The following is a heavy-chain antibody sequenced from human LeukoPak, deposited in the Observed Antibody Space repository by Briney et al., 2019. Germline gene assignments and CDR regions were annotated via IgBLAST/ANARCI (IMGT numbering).Heavy chain of an antibody. CDR3: ARDGYSFGHDFDY. V-gene: IGHV3-48*01. Sequence: GGSLRLSCAASGFTFSSYSMNWVRQAPGKGLEWVSYISSSSSTIYYADSVKGRFTISRDNAKNTLYLQMNSLRAEDTAVYYCARDGYSFGHDFDYWGQGTLVTVSS. CDR1: GFTFSSYS. D-gene: IGHD5-18*01. CDR2: ISSSSSTI. J-gene: IGHJ4*02.